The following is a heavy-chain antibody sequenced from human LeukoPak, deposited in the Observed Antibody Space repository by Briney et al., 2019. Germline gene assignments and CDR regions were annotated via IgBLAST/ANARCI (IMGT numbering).Heavy chain of an antibody. V-gene: IGHV3-48*01. Sequence: PGGSLRLSCVVSGFTFSTSAMNWVRQAPGKGLEWVTDISGGGSTIYYADSVKGRFTISRDNAKNSLYLQMNSLRAEDTAVYYCARDRGQTGYYWSYYYYMDVWGIGTTVTVSS. CDR3: ARDRGQTGYYWSYYYYMDV. CDR1: GFTFSTSA. D-gene: IGHD3-9*01. CDR2: ISGGGSTI. J-gene: IGHJ6*03.